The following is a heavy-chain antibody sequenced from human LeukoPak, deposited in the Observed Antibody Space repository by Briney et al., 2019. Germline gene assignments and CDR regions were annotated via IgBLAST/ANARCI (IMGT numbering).Heavy chain of an antibody. CDR1: GGSISSYY. Sequence: SETLSLTCTVSGGSISSYYWSWIRQPAGKGLEWIGRIYTSGSTNYNPSLKSRVTMSVDTSKNQFSLKLSSVTAADTAVYYCARQGLQGYSYGSDYFDYWGQGTLVTVTS. D-gene: IGHD5-18*01. V-gene: IGHV4-4*07. CDR2: IYTSGST. J-gene: IGHJ4*02. CDR3: ARQGLQGYSYGSDYFDY.